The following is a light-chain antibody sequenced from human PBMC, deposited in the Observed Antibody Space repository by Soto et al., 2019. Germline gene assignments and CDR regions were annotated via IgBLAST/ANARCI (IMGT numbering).Light chain of an antibody. CDR1: QSIGID. V-gene: IGKV3-15*01. J-gene: IGKJ4*01. CDR2: GAS. CDR3: QQYYTTPLT. Sequence: EIVMTQSPATLSVSPGERATLSCRASQSIGIDLAWYQQKAGQAPRLLIYGASTRATGIPARFSGSGSGTEFTLTISSLQAEDVAVYYCQQYYTTPLTFGGGTKVDIK.